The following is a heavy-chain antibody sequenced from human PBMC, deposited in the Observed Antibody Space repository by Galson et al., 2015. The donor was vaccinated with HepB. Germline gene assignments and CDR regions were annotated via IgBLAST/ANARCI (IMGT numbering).Heavy chain of an antibody. D-gene: IGHD3-10*01. J-gene: IGHJ4*02. V-gene: IGHV3-33*08. CDR1: GFSFSTYA. CDR2: IWDDGSNI. CDR3: ARDSTMFRGVFDC. Sequence: SLRLSCAASGFSFSTYAMNWVRQAPGKGLEWVAVIWDDGSNIDFGDSVKGRFTISRDNSKNTLYLQMNSLRAEDTAVYYCARDSTMFRGVFDCWGQGTLVTVSS.